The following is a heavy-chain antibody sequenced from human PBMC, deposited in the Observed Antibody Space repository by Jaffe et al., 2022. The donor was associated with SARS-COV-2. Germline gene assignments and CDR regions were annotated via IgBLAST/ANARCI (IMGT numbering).Heavy chain of an antibody. J-gene: IGHJ6*02. D-gene: IGHD3-3*01. CDR1: GFTFSDYY. V-gene: IGHV3-11*01. CDR3: AREVWSGYLGEAPLSYGMDV. CDR2: ISSSGSTI. Sequence: QVQLVESGGGLVKPGGSLRLSCAASGFTFSDYYMSWIRQAPGKGLEWVSYISSSGSTIYYADSVKGRFTISRDNAKNSLYLQMNSLRAEDTAVYYCAREVWSGYLGEAPLSYGMDVWGQGTTVTVSS.